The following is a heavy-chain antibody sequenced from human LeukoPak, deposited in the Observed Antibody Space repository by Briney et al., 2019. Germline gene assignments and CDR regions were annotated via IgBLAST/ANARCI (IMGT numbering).Heavy chain of an antibody. D-gene: IGHD6-13*01. CDR2: ISSDGSSM. Sequence: QSGGSLRLSCAASGFTFTGYTMHWVRQAPGKGLEWVAVISSDGSSMYYADSVKGRFTISRDNSKNTLHLQMNSLRTEDTAVYYCARDQGRIAAAGNYLSSGYWGQGTLVTVSS. V-gene: IGHV3-30-3*01. CDR3: ARDQGRIAAAGNYLSSGY. J-gene: IGHJ4*02. CDR1: GFTFTGYT.